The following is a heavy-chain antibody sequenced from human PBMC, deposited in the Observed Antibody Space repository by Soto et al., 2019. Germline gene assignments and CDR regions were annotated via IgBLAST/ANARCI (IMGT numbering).Heavy chain of an antibody. D-gene: IGHD2-2*01. V-gene: IGHV3-33*01. CDR2: IWYDGSNK. CDR1: GFTFSSYG. Sequence: VGSLRLSCAASGFTFSSYGMHWVSQAPGKGLEWVAVIWYDGSNKYYADSVKGRFTISRDNSKNTLYLQMNSLRAEDTAVYYCARGLVIGYCSSTSCYLGGMDVWGQGTTVTVSS. J-gene: IGHJ6*02. CDR3: ARGLVIGYCSSTSCYLGGMDV.